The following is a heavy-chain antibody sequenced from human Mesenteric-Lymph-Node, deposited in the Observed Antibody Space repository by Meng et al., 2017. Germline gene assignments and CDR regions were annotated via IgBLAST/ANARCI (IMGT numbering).Heavy chain of an antibody. V-gene: IGHV1-46*01. CDR2: INPSGGST. Sequence: ASVKVSCKASGYTFTSYYMHWVRQAPGQGLEWMGIINPSGGSTSYAQKFQGRVTMTRDTSTSTVYMELSSLRSEDTAVYYCAEPSTQYSSGWYDAFDIWGQGTMVTVSS. J-gene: IGHJ3*02. CDR1: GYTFTSYY. D-gene: IGHD6-19*01. CDR3: AEPSTQYSSGWYDAFDI.